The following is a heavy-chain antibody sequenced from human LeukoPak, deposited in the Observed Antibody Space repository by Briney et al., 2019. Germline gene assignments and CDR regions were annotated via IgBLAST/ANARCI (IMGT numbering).Heavy chain of an antibody. Sequence: GRSLTLSCSASGFTFSDYTVYWVRLAPGKGLQWVATISYDGNIKYYADSVKGRFTISRDNSKNTLYLQMNSLRAEDTAVYYCARDQGVVVIDTTPDYFDYWGQGTLVTVSS. CDR1: GFTFSDYT. D-gene: IGHD2-15*01. V-gene: IGHV3-30*04. CDR2: ISYDGNIK. CDR3: ARDQGVVVIDTTPDYFDY. J-gene: IGHJ4*02.